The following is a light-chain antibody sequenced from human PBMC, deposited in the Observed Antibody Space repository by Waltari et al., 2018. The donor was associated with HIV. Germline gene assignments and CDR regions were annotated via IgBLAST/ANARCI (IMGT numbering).Light chain of an antibody. J-gene: IGKJ4*01. CDR2: GAF. Sequence: DIQMTQSPSSLSASIGDTVIIPCRPSQDISNSISWFQQQPGKVPKPLVHGAFILQRGVPSRFSGSGSGTDYTLTITGLQAEDFATYFCQQYFAVPLTFGGGTRVDIK. V-gene: IGKV1-NL1*01. CDR3: QQYFAVPLT. CDR1: QDISNS.